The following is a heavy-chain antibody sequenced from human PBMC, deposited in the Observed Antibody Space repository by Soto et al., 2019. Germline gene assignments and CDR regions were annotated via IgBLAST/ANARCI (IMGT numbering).Heavy chain of an antibody. CDR3: ARDWSFYCSSTSCYLYYYMDV. V-gene: IGHV1-3*01. J-gene: IGHJ6*03. Sequence: ASVKVSCKASGYTFTSYAMHWVRQAPGQRLEWMGWINAGNGNTKYSQKFQGRVTITRDTSASTAYMELSSLRSEDTAVYYCARDWSFYCSSTSCYLYYYMDVWGKGTTVTVSS. CDR2: INAGNGNT. CDR1: GYTFTSYA. D-gene: IGHD2-2*01.